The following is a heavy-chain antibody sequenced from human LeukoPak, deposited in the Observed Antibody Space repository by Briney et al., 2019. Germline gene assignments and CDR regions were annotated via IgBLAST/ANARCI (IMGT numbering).Heavy chain of an antibody. CDR3: ARHQRFRPFDL. Sequence: GASLKFSCTCSGNCCNTYWIGGGRQMRGKGLEWMGIIYPGDSETRYSPSFQHQVTISADKSFSTADRQWSGLKASDTAMYECARHQRFRPFDLWGQGTLVTVSS. D-gene: IGHD3-3*01. J-gene: IGHJ4*02. V-gene: IGHV5-51*01. CDR2: IYPGDSET. CDR1: GNCCNTYW.